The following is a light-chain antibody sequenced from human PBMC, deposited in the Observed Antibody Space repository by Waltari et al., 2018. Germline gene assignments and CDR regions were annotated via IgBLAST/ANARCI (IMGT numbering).Light chain of an antibody. CDR3: QVWDSSTVL. Sequence: SYELTQPLSVSVALGQTARITCGGNNLGSKNVHWYQQKPGQAPVLVINRDTKRPSGIPERFSGSNSGNTATLTISRVQAGDEAGYYCQVWDSSTVLFGGGTKLTVL. V-gene: IGLV3-9*01. CDR1: NLGSKN. CDR2: RDT. J-gene: IGLJ3*02.